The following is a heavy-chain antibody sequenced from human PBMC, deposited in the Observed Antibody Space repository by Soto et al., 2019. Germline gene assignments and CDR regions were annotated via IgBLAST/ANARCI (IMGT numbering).Heavy chain of an antibody. CDR2: IYYSGST. CDR1: GGSISSGGYY. D-gene: IGHD6-13*01. J-gene: IGHJ6*02. CDR3: ARSRQPRRYYYGMDV. Sequence: SETLSLTCTVSGGSISSGGYYWSWIRQHPGKGLEWIGYIYYSGSTYYNPSLKSRVTISVDTSKNQFSLKLSSVTAADTAVDYCARSRQPRRYYYGMDVWGQGTTVTVSS. V-gene: IGHV4-31*03.